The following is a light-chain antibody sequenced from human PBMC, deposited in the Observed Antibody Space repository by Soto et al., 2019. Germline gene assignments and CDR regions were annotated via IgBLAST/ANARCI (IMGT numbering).Light chain of an antibody. CDR3: TSFSSSTSLDV. CDR1: TRDIAGYKY. CDR2: QVT. J-gene: IGLJ1*01. Sequence: QSVLTQPASVSGSLGQSITISCTGTTRDIAGYKYICWYQQLPGKARKLMIYQVTIRPSGISNRFSGSKFGNTASLTISRLQAEDEADYYCTSFSSSTSLDVFGTRTKVTVL. V-gene: IGLV2-14*01.